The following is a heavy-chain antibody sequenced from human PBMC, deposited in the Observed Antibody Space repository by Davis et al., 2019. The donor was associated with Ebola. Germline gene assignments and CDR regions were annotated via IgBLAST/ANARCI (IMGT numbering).Heavy chain of an antibody. J-gene: IGHJ3*02. Sequence: PGGSLRLSCAASGFTFSSYGMHWVRQAPSKGLEWVAVISYDGSNKYYADSVKGRFTISRDNSKNTLYLQMNSLRAEDTAVYYCAKTILPFVEAFDIWGQGTMVTVSS. V-gene: IGHV3-30*18. CDR3: AKTILPFVEAFDI. CDR1: GFTFSSYG. CDR2: ISYDGSNK. D-gene: IGHD3-10*01.